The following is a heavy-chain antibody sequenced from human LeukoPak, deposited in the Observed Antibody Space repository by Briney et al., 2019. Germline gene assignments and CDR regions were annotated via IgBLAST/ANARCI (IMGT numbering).Heavy chain of an antibody. V-gene: IGHV3-23*01. Sequence: GGSLRLSCAASGFTFSSYEMNWVRQAPGKGLEWVSSISGSGGSTYYADSVKGRFTISRDNSKNTLYLQMNSLRAEDTAVYYCVSAIRGVTQTGPKFDYWGQGTLVTVSS. D-gene: IGHD3-10*01. J-gene: IGHJ4*02. CDR3: VSAIRGVTQTGPKFDY. CDR2: ISGSGGST. CDR1: GFTFSSYE.